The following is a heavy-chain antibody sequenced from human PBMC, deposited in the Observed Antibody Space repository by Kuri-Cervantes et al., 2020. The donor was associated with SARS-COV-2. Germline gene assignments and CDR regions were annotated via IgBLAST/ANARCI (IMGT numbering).Heavy chain of an antibody. V-gene: IGHV1-18*01. Sequence: ASVKVSCKASGYAFNNYSINWVRQAPGQGLEWMGWISPYNGDTKYEENFQGRVTMTTDTSTNTAYMGLTSLRLDDTAVYYCARDWGPYYQDTNGFLLYFDYWGQGTLVTVSS. CDR2: ISPYNGDT. CDR3: ARDWGPYYQDTNGFLLYFDY. J-gene: IGHJ4*02. CDR1: GYAFNNYS. D-gene: IGHD3-22*01.